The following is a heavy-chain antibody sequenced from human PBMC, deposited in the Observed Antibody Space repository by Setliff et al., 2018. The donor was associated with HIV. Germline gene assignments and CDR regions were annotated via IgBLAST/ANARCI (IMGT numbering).Heavy chain of an antibody. Sequence: GASVKVSCAASRFTFSNYWMSWVRQAPGKGLEWVANIKQDGSEKYYVDSVTGRFTISRDNAKNSLYLQMNSLRAEDTAVYYCARDPGSGWYVNRYLDYWGQGTLVTVSS. J-gene: IGHJ4*02. CDR2: IKQDGSEK. CDR1: RFTFSNYW. CDR3: ARDPGSGWYVNRYLDY. V-gene: IGHV3-7*01. D-gene: IGHD6-19*01.